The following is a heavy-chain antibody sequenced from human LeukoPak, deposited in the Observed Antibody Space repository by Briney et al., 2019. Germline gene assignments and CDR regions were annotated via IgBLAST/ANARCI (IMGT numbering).Heavy chain of an antibody. J-gene: IGHJ4*02. CDR3: AREGGFFRPLDY. V-gene: IGHV4-4*02. Sequence: SETLSLTCGVSGGSVTSTNWWTWVRRPPGKGLEWIGEVHLDGRTNYNPSLKSRLTMSVDLSENHISLKLTSVTAADTAVYYCAREGGFFRPLDYSGQGTLVTVSS. D-gene: IGHD3-3*01. CDR1: GGSVTSTNW. CDR2: VHLDGRT.